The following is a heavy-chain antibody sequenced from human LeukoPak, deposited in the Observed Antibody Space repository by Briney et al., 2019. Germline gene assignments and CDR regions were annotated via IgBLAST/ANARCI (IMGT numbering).Heavy chain of an antibody. Sequence: GGSLRLSCTASGFTFSDYAMTWARQAPGKGLEWVSVLSGSGANTYYADSVKGRFTIFRDNSRNTLYLQMNSLRAEDTAKYYCAKVASLCTSTSCVRGGFDYWGQGTLVTVSS. CDR2: LSGSGANT. CDR1: GFTFSDYA. V-gene: IGHV3-23*01. J-gene: IGHJ4*02. D-gene: IGHD2-2*01. CDR3: AKVASLCTSTSCVRGGFDY.